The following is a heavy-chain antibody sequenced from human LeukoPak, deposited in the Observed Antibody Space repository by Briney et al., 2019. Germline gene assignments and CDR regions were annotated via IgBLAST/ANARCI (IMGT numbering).Heavy chain of an antibody. CDR1: GFTFSSYA. D-gene: IGHD6-19*01. CDR2: ISGSGGST. J-gene: IGHJ4*02. V-gene: IGHV3-23*01. Sequence: GGSLRLSCAASGFTFSSYAMSWVRQAPGKGLEWVSGISGSGGSTYYADSVKGRFTISRDNSKNTLYLQMNSLRAEDTAVYYCARLGIAVAGTSDYWGQGTLVTVSS. CDR3: ARLGIAVAGTSDY.